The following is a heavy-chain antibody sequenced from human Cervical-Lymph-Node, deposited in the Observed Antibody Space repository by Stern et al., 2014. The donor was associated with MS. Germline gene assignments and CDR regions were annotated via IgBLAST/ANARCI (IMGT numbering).Heavy chain of an antibody. D-gene: IGHD4-23*01. CDR3: ARHYLTAVAPDH. V-gene: IGHV5-51*01. CDR1: GYRFANYW. Sequence: VQLVQSGAEVKKPGESLKLSCKGSGYRFANYWIGWVRQMPGKGLEWMEIIYHGTSDPRYTPSFEAQAPISADKSISTAFLNWSSLEAWDTAIYYCARHYLTAVAPDHWGQGTLVTVSS. CDR2: IYHGTSDP. J-gene: IGHJ4*02.